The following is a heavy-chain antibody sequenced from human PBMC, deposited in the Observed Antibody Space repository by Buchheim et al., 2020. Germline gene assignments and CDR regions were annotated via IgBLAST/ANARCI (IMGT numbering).Heavy chain of an antibody. D-gene: IGHD3-10*01. CDR1: GGSFSGYY. Sequence: QVQLQQWGAGLLKPSETLSLTCAVYGGSFSGYYWSWIRQPPGKGLEWIGEINHSGSTNYNPSLKSRVTISVDTSKNQFSLKLSSVTAADTAVYYCARGAGTRTRSPDYWGQGTL. V-gene: IGHV4-34*01. CDR3: ARGAGTRTRSPDY. J-gene: IGHJ4*02. CDR2: INHSGST.